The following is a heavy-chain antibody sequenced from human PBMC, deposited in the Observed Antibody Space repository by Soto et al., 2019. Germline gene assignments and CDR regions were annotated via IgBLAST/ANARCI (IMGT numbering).Heavy chain of an antibody. CDR1: GYTFTSYG. J-gene: IGHJ6*02. Sequence: GASVKVSCKASGYTFTSYGISWVRQAPGQGLEWMGWISAYNGNTNYAQKLQGRVTMTTDTSTSTAYMELRSLRSDDTAVYYCARDPPKGYSHGKPYYYYYGMDVWGQGTTVTVSS. CDR2: ISAYNGNT. D-gene: IGHD5-18*01. V-gene: IGHV1-18*01. CDR3: ARDPPKGYSHGKPYYYYYGMDV.